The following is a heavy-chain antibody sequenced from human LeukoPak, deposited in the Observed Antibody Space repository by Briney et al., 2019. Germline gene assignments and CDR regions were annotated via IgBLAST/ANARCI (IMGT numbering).Heavy chain of an antibody. CDR2: IDPTDSYT. CDR1: GYSFTSYW. Sequence: RGESLKISCKGSGYSFTSYWISWVRQMPGKGLEWMGTIDPTDSYTNYSPSFQGHVTISADKSISTAYLQWSSLKASDTAMYYCARQRYYYDFSGYYHDYWGQGTLVIVSA. J-gene: IGHJ4*02. V-gene: IGHV5-10-1*01. CDR3: ARQRYYYDFSGYYHDY. D-gene: IGHD3-22*01.